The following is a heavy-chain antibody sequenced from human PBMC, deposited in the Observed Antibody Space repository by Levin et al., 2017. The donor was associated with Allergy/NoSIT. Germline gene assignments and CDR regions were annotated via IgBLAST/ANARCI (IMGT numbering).Heavy chain of an antibody. CDR1: GFSFRSFG. J-gene: IGHJ4*02. D-gene: IGHD6-13*01. V-gene: IGHV3-30*18. Sequence: PGGSLRLSCAASGFSFRSFGMHWVRQAPGKGLEWVAVISYDGSDKYYADSVKGRFTISRDNTKNTLYLQMNSLRIEDAAVYYFAKDVVFGTSSWSLDFWGQGTLVTVSS. CDR2: ISYDGSDK. CDR3: AKDVVFGTSSWSLDF.